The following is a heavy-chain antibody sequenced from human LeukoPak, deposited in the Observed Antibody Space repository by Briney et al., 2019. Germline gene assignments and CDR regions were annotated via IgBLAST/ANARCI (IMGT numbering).Heavy chain of an antibody. J-gene: IGHJ6*03. D-gene: IGHD2-2*01. CDR1: GYTFTSYD. CDR3: ARLRFDCSSTSCYDYYYMDV. Sequence: ASVKVSCKASGYTFTSYDINWVRQATGQGLEWMGWMNPNSGNTGYAQKFQGRVTMTRNTSISTAYMELSSLRSDDTAVYYCARLRFDCSSTSCYDYYYMDVWGKGTTVTVSS. CDR2: MNPNSGNT. V-gene: IGHV1-8*01.